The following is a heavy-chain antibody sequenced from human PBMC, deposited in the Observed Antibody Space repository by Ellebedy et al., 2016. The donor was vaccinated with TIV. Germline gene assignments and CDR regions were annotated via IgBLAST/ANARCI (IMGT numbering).Heavy chain of an antibody. CDR2: INHSGST. Sequence: MPSETLSLTCAVYGGSFSGYYWSWIRQPPGKGLEWIGEINHSGSTNYNPSLTSRVTISVDTSKNHFSLRLTSVTAADTAVYYCARVVWQQPVSYAFDFWGRGTMVTVSS. CDR1: GGSFSGYY. CDR3: ARVVWQQPVSYAFDF. J-gene: IGHJ3*01. V-gene: IGHV4-34*01. D-gene: IGHD6-13*01.